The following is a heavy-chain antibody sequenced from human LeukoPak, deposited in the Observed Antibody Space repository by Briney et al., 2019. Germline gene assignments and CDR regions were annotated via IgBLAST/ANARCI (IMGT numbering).Heavy chain of an antibody. CDR3: AKEAFNWLRSHYYSVDV. V-gene: IGHV3-23*01. J-gene: IGHJ6*02. D-gene: IGHD5-12*01. CDR2: ISFSGGST. CDR1: GFTFSTYA. Sequence: GGSLRLSCAVSGFTFSTYAMSWVRQAPGKGLEWVSAISFSGGSTYYADSVKGRFTISRDNSKNTLYLQMNSLRAEDTAVYYCAKEAFNWLRSHYYSVDVWGQGTTVTVSS.